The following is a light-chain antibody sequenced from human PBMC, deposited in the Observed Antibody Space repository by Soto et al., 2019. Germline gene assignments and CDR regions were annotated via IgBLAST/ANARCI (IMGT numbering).Light chain of an antibody. CDR1: QSISRS. CDR2: DAS. V-gene: IGKV3-15*01. Sequence: EIGLTQSPAILSVAPGERATLSCRASQSISRSLAWYQQKPGQAPRLLISDASTRATGIPARFSGSGSGTEFTLTISSLQSEDFAVYYCQQYNNWPPGSTFGGGTKVDIK. J-gene: IGKJ4*01. CDR3: QQYNNWPPGST.